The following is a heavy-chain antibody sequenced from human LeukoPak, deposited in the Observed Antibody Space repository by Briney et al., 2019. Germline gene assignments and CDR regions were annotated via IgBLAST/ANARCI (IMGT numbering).Heavy chain of an antibody. CDR2: ISSSSHYT. CDR3: ARDLGGEKGKFDY. V-gene: IGHV3-11*05. Sequence: GGSLRLSCAASGFTFSDYYMSWIRQAPGKRLEWVSYISSSSHYTNYADSVKGRFTISRDNAKNSLDLQMNSLRAEDTAVYYCARDLGGEKGKFDYWGQGTLVTVSS. CDR1: GFTFSDYY. J-gene: IGHJ4*02. D-gene: IGHD3-16*01.